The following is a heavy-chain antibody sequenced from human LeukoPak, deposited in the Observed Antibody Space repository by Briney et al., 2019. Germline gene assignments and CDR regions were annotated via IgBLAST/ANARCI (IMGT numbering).Heavy chain of an antibody. CDR1: GYSISSGYY. V-gene: IGHV4-38-2*02. CDR2: IYHSGST. J-gene: IGHJ4*02. Sequence: RTSETLSLTCTVSGYSISSGYYWGWIRQPPGKGLEWIGSIYHSGSTYYNPSLKSRVTISVDTSKNQFSLKLSSVTAADTAVYYCATTSYYDSSGYKGFDYWGQGTLVTVSS. CDR3: ATTSYYDSSGYKGFDY. D-gene: IGHD3-22*01.